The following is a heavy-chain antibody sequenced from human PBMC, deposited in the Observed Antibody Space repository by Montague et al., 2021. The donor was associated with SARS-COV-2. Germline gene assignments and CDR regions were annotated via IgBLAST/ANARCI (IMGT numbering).Heavy chain of an antibody. J-gene: IGHJ4*02. V-gene: IGHV4-39*01. CDR2: IYYSGST. Sequence: SETRSLTCTVSGGSISSSSYYWGWIRQPPGKGLEWIGSIYYSGSTYYNPSLKSRVTISVDTSKNQFPLKLSSVTAADTAVYYCARQVGTMIVVVIIKLRYYFDYWGQGTLVTVSS. CDR3: ARQVGTMIVVVIIKLRYYFDY. D-gene: IGHD3-22*01. CDR1: GGSISSSSYY.